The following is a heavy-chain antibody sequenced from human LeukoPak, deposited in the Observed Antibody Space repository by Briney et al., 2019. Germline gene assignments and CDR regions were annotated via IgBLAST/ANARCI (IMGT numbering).Heavy chain of an antibody. D-gene: IGHD3-3*01. CDR3: AREQANSYYDFWSGQNSLLDY. CDR1: GFTFSSYW. Sequence: GGSLRLSCAASGFTFSSYWMHWVRQAPGKGLVWVSRINSDGSSTSYADSVKGRFTTSRDNAKNTLYLQMNSLRAEDTAVYYCAREQANSYYDFWSGQNSLLDYWGQGTLVTVSS. V-gene: IGHV3-74*01. CDR2: INSDGSST. J-gene: IGHJ4*02.